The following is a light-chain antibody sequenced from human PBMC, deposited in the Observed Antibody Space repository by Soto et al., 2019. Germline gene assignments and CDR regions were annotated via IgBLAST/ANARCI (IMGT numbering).Light chain of an antibody. CDR1: SSDVGGYNY. CDR2: EVS. V-gene: IGLV2-14*01. Sequence: QSALTQPPSVSGSPGQSITISCTGTSSDVGGYNYVSWYQQHPGKAPKLMIYEVSNRPSGVSNRLSGSKSANTASLTISGLQAEEEADYYCSSYTSSSTPYFVFGGGTKLTVL. J-gene: IGLJ2*01. CDR3: SSYTSSSTPYFV.